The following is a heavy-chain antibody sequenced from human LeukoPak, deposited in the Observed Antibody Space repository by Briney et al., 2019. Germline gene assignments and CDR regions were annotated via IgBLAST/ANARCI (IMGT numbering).Heavy chain of an antibody. CDR2: IRSKANSYAT. V-gene: IGHV3-73*01. D-gene: IGHD6-19*01. CDR1: GFTFSGSA. J-gene: IGHJ4*02. CDR3: TRHAPGIAEAVLDY. Sequence: PGGSLRLSCAASGFTFSGSAMHWVRQASGKGLEWVGRIRSKANSYATAYAASVKGRFTISRDDSKNTAYLQMNSLKTEDTAVYYCTRHAPGIAEAVLDYWGQGTLVTVSS.